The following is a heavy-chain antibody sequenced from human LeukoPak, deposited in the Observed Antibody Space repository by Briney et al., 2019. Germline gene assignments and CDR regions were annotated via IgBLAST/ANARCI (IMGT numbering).Heavy chain of an antibody. CDR1: GGSISSSSYY. V-gene: IGHV4-39*01. J-gene: IGHJ5*02. CDR2: IYYSGST. Sequence: SETLSLTCTVSGGSISSSSYYWGWIRQPPGKGLEWIGSIYYSGSTYYNPSLKSRVTISVDTSKNQFSLKLSSVTAADTAVYYCARSVIQLWFYNWFDPWGQGTLVTVSS. D-gene: IGHD5-18*01. CDR3: ARSVIQLWFYNWFDP.